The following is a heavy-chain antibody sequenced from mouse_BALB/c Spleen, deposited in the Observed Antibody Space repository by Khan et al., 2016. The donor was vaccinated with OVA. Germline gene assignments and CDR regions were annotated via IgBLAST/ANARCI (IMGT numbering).Heavy chain of an antibody. J-gene: IGHJ3*01. CDR3: ARSPYGNFAY. CDR2: ISSDGDYT. CDR1: GFTFSTYA. D-gene: IGHD2-1*01. V-gene: IGHV5-9-3*01. Sequence: EVELVESGGGLVKPGGSLKLSCAASGFTFSTYAMSWVRQTPEKRLEWVATISSDGDYTYYPDNVTGRFTNSRDNAKNTLYLQLNSLRTEDTAKYYCARSPYGNFAYWGQGTLVTVSA.